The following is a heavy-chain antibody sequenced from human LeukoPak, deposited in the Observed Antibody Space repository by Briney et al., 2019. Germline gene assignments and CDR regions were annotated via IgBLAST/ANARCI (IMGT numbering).Heavy chain of an antibody. V-gene: IGHV3-74*01. Sequence: GGSLRFSCEASAFTFSSYWMHWVRQAPGKGLVWVSRINSDGRTTIYADSVKGRFTISRDNAKNTLYLQMNSLRAEDTAVYYCAREGYYDSSGYSIRFSYWGQGTLVTVSS. D-gene: IGHD3-22*01. CDR3: AREGYYDSSGYSIRFSY. CDR2: INSDGRTT. CDR1: AFTFSSYW. J-gene: IGHJ4*02.